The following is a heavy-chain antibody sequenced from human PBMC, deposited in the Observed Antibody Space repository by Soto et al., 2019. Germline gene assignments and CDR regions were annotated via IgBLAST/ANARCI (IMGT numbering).Heavy chain of an antibody. Sequence: ASVKVSCKASGYSFSSYGISWVRQAPGQGLEWMAWISAYNGNTNYAQKLQDRVTLTTDTSTSTAYMELTSLRSDDTAVYYCARGPKGSLSLFDFWGQGTLVTVSS. CDR2: ISAYNGNT. V-gene: IGHV1-18*01. J-gene: IGHJ4*02. CDR3: ARGPKGSLSLFDF. CDR1: GYSFSSYG. D-gene: IGHD3-16*01.